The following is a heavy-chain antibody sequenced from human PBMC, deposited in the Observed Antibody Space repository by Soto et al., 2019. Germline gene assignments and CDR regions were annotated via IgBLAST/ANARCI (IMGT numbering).Heavy chain of an antibody. J-gene: IGHJ4*02. CDR2: ISGSGGST. D-gene: IGHD3-3*01. V-gene: IGHV3-23*01. Sequence: GGSLRLSCAASGFTFSSYAVSWVRQAPGKGLEWVSAISGSGGSTYYADSVKGRFTISRDNSKNTLYLQMNSLRAEDTAVYYCAKEWYYDFWSGYLDYWGQGTLVTVSS. CDR3: AKEWYYDFWSGYLDY. CDR1: GFTFSSYA.